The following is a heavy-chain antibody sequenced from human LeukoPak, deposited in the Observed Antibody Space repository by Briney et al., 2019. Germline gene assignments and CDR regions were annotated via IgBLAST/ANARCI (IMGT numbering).Heavy chain of an antibody. Sequence: ASVKVSCKASGYTFTSYYMHWVRQAPGQGLEWMGWINPNSGGTNYAQKFQGRVTMTRDTSISTAYMELSRLRSDDTAVYYCARYCSSTSCYPFDYWGQGTLVTVSS. CDR2: INPNSGGT. D-gene: IGHD2-2*01. CDR1: GYTFTSYY. V-gene: IGHV1-2*02. J-gene: IGHJ4*02. CDR3: ARYCSSTSCYPFDY.